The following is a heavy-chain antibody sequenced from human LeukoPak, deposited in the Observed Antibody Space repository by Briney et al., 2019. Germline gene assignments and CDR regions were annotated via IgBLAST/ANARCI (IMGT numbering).Heavy chain of an antibody. D-gene: IGHD4/OR15-4a*01. V-gene: IGHV3-23*01. CDR2: ISGSGGST. J-gene: IGHJ4*02. CDR1: GFTFSSYA. Sequence: GGSLRLSCAASGFTFSSYAMSWVRQAPGKGLEWVSAISGSGGSTYYADSVKGRFTISRDNSKNTLSLQMNSLRAEDTAVYYCAKGMTIQLAKYYFDYWGQGTLVTVSS. CDR3: AKGMTIQLAKYYFDY.